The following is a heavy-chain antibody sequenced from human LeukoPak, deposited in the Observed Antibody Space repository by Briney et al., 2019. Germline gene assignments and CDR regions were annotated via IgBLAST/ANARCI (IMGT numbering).Heavy chain of an antibody. CDR1: GGSISSYY. V-gene: IGHV4-59*01. J-gene: IGHJ5*02. CDR2: IFHSGST. Sequence: PSETLSLTCTVSGGSISSYYWSWIRQPPGKGLEWIGYIFHSGSTNYNPSLKSRVTVSVDTSKNQFSLKLTSVTAADTAVYYCAREVGYCSGGICYSGGWSDPWGEGTLVTVSS. D-gene: IGHD2-15*01. CDR3: AREVGYCSGGICYSGGWSDP.